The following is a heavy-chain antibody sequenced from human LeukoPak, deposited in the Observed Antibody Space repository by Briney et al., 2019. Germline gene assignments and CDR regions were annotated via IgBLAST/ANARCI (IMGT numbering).Heavy chain of an antibody. CDR2: VHSSGST. CDR3: ARDGGSGFDY. CDR1: SGSISSGGYY. D-gene: IGHD6-19*01. J-gene: IGHJ4*02. V-gene: IGHV4-61*02. Sequence: TSQTLSLTCTVSSGSISSGGYYWSWIRQPAGKGLEWIGRVHSSGSTNYNPSLKSRVTMSVDTSKNQFSLKLSSVTAADTAVYYCARDGGSGFDYWGQGTLVTVSS.